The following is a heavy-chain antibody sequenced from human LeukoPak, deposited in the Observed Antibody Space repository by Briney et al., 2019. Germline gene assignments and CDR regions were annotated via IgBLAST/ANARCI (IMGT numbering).Heavy chain of an antibody. D-gene: IGHD5-12*01. CDR2: IYYSGST. CDR1: GGSISSYY. Sequence: RTSETLSLTSTASGGSISSYYWSWIRQPPGKGLEWIGYIYYSGSTNYNPSLKSRVTISVDTSKNQFSLKLSSVTAADTAVYYCVATVYYYYYMDVWGKGTTVTVSS. CDR3: VATVYYYYYMDV. V-gene: IGHV4-59*01. J-gene: IGHJ6*03.